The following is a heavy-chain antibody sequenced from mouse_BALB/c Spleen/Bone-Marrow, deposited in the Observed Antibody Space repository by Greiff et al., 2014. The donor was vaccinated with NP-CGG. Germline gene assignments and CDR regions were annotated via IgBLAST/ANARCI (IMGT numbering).Heavy chain of an antibody. CDR3: ARVGYRYDGYAMDY. Sequence: VQLQQSGPGLVAPSQSLSITCTVSGSSLTSYGVHWVRQPPGKGLEWLGVIWAGGSTNYNSALMSRLSISKDNSKSQVFLKMNSLQTDDTAMYYCARVGYRYDGYAMDYWGQGTSVTVSS. CDR2: IWAGGST. D-gene: IGHD2-14*01. V-gene: IGHV2-9*02. J-gene: IGHJ4*01. CDR1: GSSLTSYG.